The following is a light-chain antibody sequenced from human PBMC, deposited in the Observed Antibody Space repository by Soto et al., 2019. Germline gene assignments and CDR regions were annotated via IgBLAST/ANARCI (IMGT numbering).Light chain of an antibody. CDR1: ESVSSVY. V-gene: IGKV3-20*01. CDR3: QHYGGSFT. CDR2: GAS. Sequence: EIVLTQSPGTLSLSPGERATLSCRASESVSSVYLAWYQHKPGQAPRLLIFGASSRATAIPDRFSGSGSGTEFTLTISRLEPEDFAVYYCQHYGGSFTFGQGTRLEIK. J-gene: IGKJ5*01.